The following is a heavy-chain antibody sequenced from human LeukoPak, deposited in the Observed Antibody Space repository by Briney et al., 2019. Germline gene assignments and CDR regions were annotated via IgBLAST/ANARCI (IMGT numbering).Heavy chain of an antibody. CDR1: GFTFSSYS. D-gene: IGHD3-10*01. J-gene: IGHJ3*02. V-gene: IGHV3-48*04. CDR3: AKDHIFFYGSGSYYNAEAFDI. CDR2: ISSSSSTI. Sequence: GGSLRLSCAASGFTFSSYSMNWVRQAPGKGLEWVSYISSSSSTIYYADSVKGRFTISRDNAKNSLYLQMNSLRAEDTALYYCAKDHIFFYGSGSYYNAEAFDIWGQGTMVTVSS.